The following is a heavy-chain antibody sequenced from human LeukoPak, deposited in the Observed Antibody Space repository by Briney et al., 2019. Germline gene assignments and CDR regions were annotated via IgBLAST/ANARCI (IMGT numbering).Heavy chain of an antibody. CDR1: GFTFAKFA. CDR3: AKAKSYYSNYDC. J-gene: IGHJ4*02. CDR2: ISGSGANT. Sequence: GGSLRLSCAISGFTFAKFAMSWVRQAPGKGLEWVSVISGSGANTYYADSVKGRFTISRDNSKNTLYLQVNSLRAEDTAVYYCAKAKSYYSNYDCWGQGTLVTVSS. V-gene: IGHV3-23*01. D-gene: IGHD4-11*01.